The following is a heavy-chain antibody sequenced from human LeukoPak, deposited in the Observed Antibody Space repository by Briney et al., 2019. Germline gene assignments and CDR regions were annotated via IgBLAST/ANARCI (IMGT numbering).Heavy chain of an antibody. D-gene: IGHD6-6*01. CDR3: AKDLHSSSSYNWFDP. CDR1: GYTFTSYY. V-gene: IGHV1-46*01. CDR2: INPSGGST. J-gene: IGHJ5*02. Sequence: ASVKVSCKASGYTFTSYYMHWVRQAPGQGLEWMGIINPSGGSTSYAQKFQGRVTMTRDTSTSTVYMELSSLRSEDTAVYYCAKDLHSSSSYNWFDPWGQGTLVTVSS.